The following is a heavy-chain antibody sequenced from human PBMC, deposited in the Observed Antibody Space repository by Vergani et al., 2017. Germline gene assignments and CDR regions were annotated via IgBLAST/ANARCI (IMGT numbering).Heavy chain of an antibody. V-gene: IGHV1-69*01. CDR3: ARGRGTYYYGSGSYYPYKWFDP. J-gene: IGHJ5*02. Sequence: QVQLVQSGAEVKKPGSSVKVSCKASGGTFSSYAISWVRQAPGQGLEWMGGIIPIFGTANYAQKFQGRVTITADESTSTAYLELSSLRSEDTAVYYCARGRGTYYYGSGSYYPYKWFDPWGQGTLVTVSS. CDR2: IIPIFGTA. D-gene: IGHD3-10*01. CDR1: GGTFSSYA.